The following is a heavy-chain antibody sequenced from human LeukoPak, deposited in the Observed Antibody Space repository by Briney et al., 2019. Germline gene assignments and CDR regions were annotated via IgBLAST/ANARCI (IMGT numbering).Heavy chain of an antibody. CDR1: GFTFSSYG. CDR3: AKAQDPSPYPSGLDY. J-gene: IGHJ4*02. D-gene: IGHD3-10*01. Sequence: PGGSLRLSCAASGFTFSSYGMHWVRQAPGKGLEWVAFIRYDGSNKYYADSVKGRFTISRDNSKNTLYLQMNSLRAEDTAVYYCAKAQDPSPYPSGLDYWGQGTLVTASS. V-gene: IGHV3-30*02. CDR2: IRYDGSNK.